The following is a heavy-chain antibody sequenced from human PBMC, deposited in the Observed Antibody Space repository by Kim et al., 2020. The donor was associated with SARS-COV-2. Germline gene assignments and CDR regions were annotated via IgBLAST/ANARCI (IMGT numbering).Heavy chain of an antibody. Sequence: TYYNPSLKSRVTISVDTSKNQFSLKLSSVTAADTAVYYCARRGYSSRFDPWGQGTLVTVSS. CDR2: T. V-gene: IGHV4-39*01. D-gene: IGHD5-18*01. CDR3: ARRGYSSRFDP. J-gene: IGHJ5*02.